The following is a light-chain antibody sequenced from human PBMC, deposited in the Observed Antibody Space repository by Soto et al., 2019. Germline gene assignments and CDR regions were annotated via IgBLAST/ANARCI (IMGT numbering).Light chain of an antibody. CDR2: AAS. Sequence: SQITQSRSSLSASVGDRVTITGRASQSISSYLNWYQQKPGKAPKLLIYAASSLQSGVPSRFSGSGSGTDFTLTISSLQPEDFATYYCQQSYSIMYTFGQGTRLEIK. CDR1: QSISSY. J-gene: IGKJ5*01. V-gene: IGKV1-39*01. CDR3: QQSYSIMYT.